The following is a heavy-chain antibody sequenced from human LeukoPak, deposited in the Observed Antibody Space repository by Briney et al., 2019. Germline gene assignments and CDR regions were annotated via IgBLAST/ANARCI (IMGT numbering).Heavy chain of an antibody. J-gene: IGHJ4*02. V-gene: IGHV3-30*04. D-gene: IGHD2-2*01. CDR3: ARERVGYCSSISCDGFDY. CDR1: GFTFSTYA. CDR2: ISDDGSNK. Sequence: GGSLRLSCAASGFTFSTYAMHWVRQAPGKGLEGVAVISDDGSNKYYADSVKGRFTISRDNSKNTLDLQMNSLRAGDTAVYYCARERVGYCSSISCDGFDYWGQGALVTVSS.